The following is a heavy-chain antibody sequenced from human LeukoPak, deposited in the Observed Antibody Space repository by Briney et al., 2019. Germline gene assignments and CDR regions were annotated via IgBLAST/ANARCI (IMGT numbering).Heavy chain of an antibody. V-gene: IGHV1-46*01. CDR2: INPSGRRT. D-gene: IGHD1-26*01. J-gene: IGHJ6*02. CDR3: ARDRGGPSGTYYHYYGMDV. CDR1: GYTFTSYF. Sequence: GASVKVSCKASGYTFTSYFMHWVRQAPGQGLEWMGIINPSGRRTVYAQKFQGRVTMTRDTSTSTVYMELSSLRSEDTDVYYCARDRGGPSGTYYHYYGMDVWGQGTTVTVSS.